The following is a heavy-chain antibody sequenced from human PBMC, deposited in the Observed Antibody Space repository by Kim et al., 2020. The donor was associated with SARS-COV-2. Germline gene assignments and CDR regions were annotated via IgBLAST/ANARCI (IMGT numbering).Heavy chain of an antibody. Sequence: GGSLRLSCAASGFTFSSYGMHWVRQAPGKGLEWVAVIWYDGSNKYYADSVKGRFTISRDNSKNTLYLQMNSLRAEDTAVYYCAADHVDTAMAKGYWGQGTLVTVSS. J-gene: IGHJ4*02. CDR2: IWYDGSNK. CDR1: GFTFSSYG. CDR3: AADHVDTAMAKGY. V-gene: IGHV3-33*01. D-gene: IGHD5-18*01.